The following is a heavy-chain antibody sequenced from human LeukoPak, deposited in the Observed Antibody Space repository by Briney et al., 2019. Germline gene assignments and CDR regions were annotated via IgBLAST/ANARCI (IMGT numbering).Heavy chain of an antibody. CDR3: AKIAVAGTRLRDY. V-gene: IGHV3-23*01. D-gene: IGHD6-19*01. Sequence: GGSLRLSCAASGFTFSSYAMSWVRQAPRKGLEWVSAISGSGGSTYHADSVKGRFTISRDNSKNTLYLQMNSLRAEDTAVYYCAKIAVAGTRLRDYWGQGTLVTVSS. CDR1: GFTFSSYA. J-gene: IGHJ4*02. CDR2: ISGSGGST.